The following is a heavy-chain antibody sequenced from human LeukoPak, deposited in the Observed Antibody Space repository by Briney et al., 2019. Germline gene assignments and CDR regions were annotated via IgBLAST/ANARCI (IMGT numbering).Heavy chain of an antibody. J-gene: IGHJ4*02. V-gene: IGHV3-7*01. Sequence: GGSLRLSCAASGFTFSSYWMSWVRQAPGKGLEWVANIKQDGSEKYYVDSVKGRFTISRDNAKNSLYLQMNSLRAEDTAVYYCARPPEGYSYNYRYFDYWGQGTLVTVSS. CDR3: ARPPEGYSYNYRYFDY. D-gene: IGHD5-18*01. CDR1: GFTFSSYW. CDR2: IKQDGSEK.